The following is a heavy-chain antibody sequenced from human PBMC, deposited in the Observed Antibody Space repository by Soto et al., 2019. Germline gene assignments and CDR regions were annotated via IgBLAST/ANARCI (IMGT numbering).Heavy chain of an antibody. J-gene: IGHJ4*02. CDR2: IWSDGNNR. D-gene: IGHD1-1*01. V-gene: IGHV3-33*08. CDR1: GFTFSSYA. Sequence: SLRLSCAASGFTFSSYAMHWVRQAPGKGLEWVAVIWSDGNNRYYADSVKGRFTISRDNSKNTVYLQMNSLRAEDTAVYYCVRGDNWNDEASDYWGQGTLVTVSS. CDR3: VRGDNWNDEASDY.